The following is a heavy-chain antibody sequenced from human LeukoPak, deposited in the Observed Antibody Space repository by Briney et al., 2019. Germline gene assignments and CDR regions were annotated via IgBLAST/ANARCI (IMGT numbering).Heavy chain of an antibody. D-gene: IGHD6-19*01. Sequence: GGSLRLSCAASGFTFSSYDMHWVRQATGKGLEWVSAIGTAGDTYYPGSVKGRFTISRENAKNSLYLQMNSLRAGDTAVYYCARGGYSSGWYKADAFDIWGQGTMVTVSS. V-gene: IGHV3-13*01. CDR3: ARGGYSSGWYKADAFDI. J-gene: IGHJ3*02. CDR1: GFTFSSYD. CDR2: IGTAGDT.